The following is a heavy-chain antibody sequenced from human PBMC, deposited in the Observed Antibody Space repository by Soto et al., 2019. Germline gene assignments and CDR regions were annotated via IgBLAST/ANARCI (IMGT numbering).Heavy chain of an antibody. CDR3: TRDMINGMDV. CDR2: IYSGGST. V-gene: IGHV3-53*01. J-gene: IGHJ6*02. D-gene: IGHD3-16*01. Sequence: GGSLRLSCVASGFTLSSIYMSWVRQTPGKGLEWVSVIYSGGSTYYADSVEGRFTISRDNSKNTLYLQMNSLRAEDTAVYYCTRDMINGMDVWGQGTTVTVSS. CDR1: GFTLSSIY.